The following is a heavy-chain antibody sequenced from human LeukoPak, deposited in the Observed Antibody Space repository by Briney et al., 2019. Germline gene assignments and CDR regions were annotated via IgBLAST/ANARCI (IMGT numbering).Heavy chain of an antibody. V-gene: IGHV3-23*01. CDR1: GFTFSSYA. D-gene: IGHD2-2*01. Sequence: GGSLRLSCAASGFTFSSYAMSWVRQAPGKGLEWVSVISGSGGSTYYADSVKGRFTISRDNSKNTLYLQMNSLKAEDTAVYYCAKASRVVPAAWYFDLWGRGTLVSVSS. J-gene: IGHJ2*01. CDR2: ISGSGGST. CDR3: AKASRVVPAAWYFDL.